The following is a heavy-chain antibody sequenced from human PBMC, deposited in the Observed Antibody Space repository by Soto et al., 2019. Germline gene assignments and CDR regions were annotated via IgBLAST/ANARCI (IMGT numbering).Heavy chain of an antibody. V-gene: IGHV5-10-1*01. CDR2: IDPRDSYV. CDR1: GYTFTTFW. Sequence: PGESLKISCTGFGYTFTTFWISWVRQMPVKGLEWMGRIDPRDSYVNYSPSLKGQVTISVDKSIATAYLQWGSLKASDTAMYYCARLFCSTTPCASWFDPWGQGTLVTVSS. J-gene: IGHJ5*02. CDR3: ARLFCSTTPCASWFDP. D-gene: IGHD2-2*01.